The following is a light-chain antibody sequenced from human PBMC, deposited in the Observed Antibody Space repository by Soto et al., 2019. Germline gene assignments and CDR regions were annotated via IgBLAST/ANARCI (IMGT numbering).Light chain of an antibody. Sequence: QSVLTQPPSVSAAPGQKATIPCSGSTSNIGNNSVSWYQQLPGTAPKLLIFDTHKRPSGIPDRFSGSKSGTSATLGITGLQTGDEADYYCETWDSSLSAVLFGGGTKVTVL. CDR3: ETWDSSLSAVL. V-gene: IGLV1-51*01. CDR2: DTH. CDR1: TSNIGNNS. J-gene: IGLJ2*01.